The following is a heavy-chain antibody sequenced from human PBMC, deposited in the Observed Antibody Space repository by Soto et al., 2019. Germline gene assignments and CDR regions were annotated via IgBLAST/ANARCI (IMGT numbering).Heavy chain of an antibody. D-gene: IGHD6-19*01. Sequence: SETLSLTCTVSGGSISSSSYYWGWIRQPPGKGLEWIGSIYYSGSTYYNPSLKSRVTISVDTSKNQFSLKPSSVTAADTAVYYFASQVQGGAVAGRNYYYGMDVWGQGTTVTVSS. V-gene: IGHV4-39*01. CDR3: ASQVQGGAVAGRNYYYGMDV. CDR2: IYYSGST. J-gene: IGHJ6*02. CDR1: GGSISSSSYY.